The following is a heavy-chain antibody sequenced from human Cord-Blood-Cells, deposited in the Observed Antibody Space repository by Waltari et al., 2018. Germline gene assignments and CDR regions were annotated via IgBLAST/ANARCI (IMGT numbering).Heavy chain of an antibody. CDR1: GAPFSSHA. J-gene: IGHJ4*02. CDR2: IIRIFGTA. Sequence: QVQLVQSGAEVKKPGYSVKVPCKASGAPFSSHAISWVRQAPGQGLEWRGGIIRIFGTANYAHKFQGRVTLTADESTSTAYMELSSLRSEDTAVYYCAVEMTTVTSFDYWGQGTLVTVSS. D-gene: IGHD4-4*01. CDR3: AVEMTTVTSFDY. V-gene: IGHV1-69*01.